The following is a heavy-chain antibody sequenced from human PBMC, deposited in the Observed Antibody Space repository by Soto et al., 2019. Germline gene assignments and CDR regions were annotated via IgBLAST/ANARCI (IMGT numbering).Heavy chain of an antibody. CDR2: ISYNGGST. Sequence: GGSLRLSCAASGFTFSSYGMRWVRQAPGKGLEWVAAISYNGGSTYYADSVKGRFTISRDNSKNTLYLQMNSLRAEDTAVYYCAKHDDFWSGYYSDYWGQGTLVTVSS. CDR3: AKHDDFWSGYYSDY. D-gene: IGHD3-3*01. J-gene: IGHJ4*02. V-gene: IGHV3-23*01. CDR1: GFTFSSYG.